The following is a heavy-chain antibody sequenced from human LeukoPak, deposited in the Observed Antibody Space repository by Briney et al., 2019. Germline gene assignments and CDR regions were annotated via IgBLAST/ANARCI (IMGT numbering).Heavy chain of an antibody. Sequence: PSETLSLTCTVSGGSISSSSYYWGWIRQPPGKGLEWIGSIYYSGSTYYNPSLKSRVTTSVDTSKNQFSLKLSSVTAADTAVYYCARHSRTTVDSYYFDYWGQGTLVTVSS. CDR3: ARHSRTTVDSYYFDY. V-gene: IGHV4-39*01. J-gene: IGHJ4*02. D-gene: IGHD4-23*01. CDR1: GGSISSSSYY. CDR2: IYYSGST.